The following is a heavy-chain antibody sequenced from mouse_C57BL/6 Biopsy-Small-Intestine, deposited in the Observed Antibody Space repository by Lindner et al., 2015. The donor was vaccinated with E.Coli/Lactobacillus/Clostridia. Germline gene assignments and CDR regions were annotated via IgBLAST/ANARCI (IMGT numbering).Heavy chain of an antibody. J-gene: IGHJ4*01. CDR3: VTDRIAVAGTSSNY. D-gene: IGHD2-12*01. Sequence: SVKVSCKASGYTFISNAINWVRQAPGQGLEWMGWISGNDANTHYAQKVQGRVTMTTDTSTSTAYMELRSLRSDDTAMYYCVTDRIAVAGTSSNYWGQGTLVTVSS. CDR2: ISGNDANT. CDR1: GYTFISNA. V-gene: IGHV1-85*01.